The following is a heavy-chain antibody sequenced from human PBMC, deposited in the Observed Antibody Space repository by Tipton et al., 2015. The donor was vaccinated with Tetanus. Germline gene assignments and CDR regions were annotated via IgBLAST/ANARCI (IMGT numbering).Heavy chain of an antibody. J-gene: IGHJ3*02. V-gene: IGHV4-59*08. CDR2: IHYSGST. CDR3: ARHGGSGYCSNGVCYVGAFDI. CDR1: GDSISGYY. Sequence: TLSLTCTVSGDSISGYYWNWIRQPPGKGLEWIGYIHYSGSTNYNPSLKSRVTMSVDTSKNQFSLKLSSVTAADTAVYYCARHGGSGYCSNGVCYVGAFDIWGQGTMVTVSS. D-gene: IGHD2-8*01.